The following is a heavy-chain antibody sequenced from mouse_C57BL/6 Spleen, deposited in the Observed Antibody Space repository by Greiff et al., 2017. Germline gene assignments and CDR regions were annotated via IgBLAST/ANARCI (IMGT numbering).Heavy chain of an antibody. CDR2: ISNGGGSP. D-gene: IGHD6-2*01. J-gene: IGHJ4*01. V-gene: IGHV5-12*01. CDR3: ASGSPSHYYAMDY. CDR1: GFTFSDYY. Sequence: EVKVVESGGGLVQPGGSLKLSCAASGFTFSDYYMYWVRQTPERRLEWVAYISNGGGSPYYPDTVKGRFTISRDNAKNTLYLQRRRLKSEDTAMYYCASGSPSHYYAMDYWGQGTSVTVSS.